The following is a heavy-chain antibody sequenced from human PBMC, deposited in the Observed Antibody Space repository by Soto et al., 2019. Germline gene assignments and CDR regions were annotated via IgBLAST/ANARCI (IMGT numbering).Heavy chain of an antibody. J-gene: IGHJ4*02. D-gene: IGHD4-17*01. CDR1: GFTFSSYW. V-gene: IGHV3-7*03. Sequence: QTGGSLRLSCAASGFTFSSYWMSWVRQAPGKGLEWVANIKQDGSEKYYVDSVKGRFTISRDNAKNSLYLQMNSLRAEDTAVYYCARDQSYDDYTLDYWGQGTLVTVSS. CDR3: ARDQSYDDYTLDY. CDR2: IKQDGSEK.